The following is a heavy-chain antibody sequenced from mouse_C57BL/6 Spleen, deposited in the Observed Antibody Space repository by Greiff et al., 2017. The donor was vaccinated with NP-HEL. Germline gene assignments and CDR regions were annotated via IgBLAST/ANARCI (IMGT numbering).Heavy chain of an antibody. CDR2: IYPGGGYT. D-gene: IGHD1-1*01. J-gene: IGHJ2*01. CDR1: GYTFTNYW. CDR3: ARWDYYGSSYLDY. V-gene: IGHV1-63*01. Sequence: QVQLQQSGAELVRPGTSVKMSCKASGYTFTNYWIGWAKQRPGHGLEWIGDIYPGGGYTNYNEKFKGKATLTADKSSSTAYMQFSSLTSEDSAIYYCARWDYYGSSYLDYWGQGTTLTVSS.